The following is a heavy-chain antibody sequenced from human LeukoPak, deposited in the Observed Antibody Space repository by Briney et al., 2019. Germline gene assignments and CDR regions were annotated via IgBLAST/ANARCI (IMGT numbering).Heavy chain of an antibody. D-gene: IGHD3-10*01. CDR1: GFTFSSYG. J-gene: IGHJ4*02. V-gene: IGHV3-33*01. CDR2: VWYDGSNK. Sequence: GRSLRLSCAASGFTFSSYGMHWVRQAPGKGLEWVAVVWYDGSNKYYADSVKGRFTISRDNTKNTLYLQMNSLRAEHTAVYYCARDSPGGDCFDYWGQGTLVTVSS. CDR3: ARDSPGGDCFDY.